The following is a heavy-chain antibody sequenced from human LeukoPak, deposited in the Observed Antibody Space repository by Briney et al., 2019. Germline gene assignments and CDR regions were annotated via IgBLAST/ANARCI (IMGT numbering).Heavy chain of an antibody. J-gene: IGHJ6*02. Sequence: SETLSLTCTVSGGSISSYYWSWIRQPPGKGLEWIGYIYYSGSTNYNPSLKSRVTISVDTCKNQFSLKLSSVTAADTAVYYCARYLTQSSSWYYYYYYGMDVWGQGTTVTVSS. CDR1: GGSISSYY. V-gene: IGHV4-59*08. CDR3: ARYLTQSSSWYYYYYYGMDV. D-gene: IGHD6-13*01. CDR2: IYYSGST.